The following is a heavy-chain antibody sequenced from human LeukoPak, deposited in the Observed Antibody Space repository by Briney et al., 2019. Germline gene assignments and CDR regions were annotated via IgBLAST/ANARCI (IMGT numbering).Heavy chain of an antibody. CDR1: GGTFSSHA. CDR3: ARGDSGYDYGFDN. Sequence: SVTVSYKASGGTFSSHAISWVRQAPGQGVEGVGGIIPIFGTTNYAQKFQGRVTITTDESTSTGYMQLRSLRSDDTAVYYCARGDSGYDYGFDNWGQGTLVTVSS. D-gene: IGHD5-12*01. V-gene: IGHV1-69*05. J-gene: IGHJ4*02. CDR2: IIPIFGTT.